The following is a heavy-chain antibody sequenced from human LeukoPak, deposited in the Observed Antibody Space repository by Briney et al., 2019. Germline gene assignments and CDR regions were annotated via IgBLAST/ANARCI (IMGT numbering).Heavy chain of an antibody. J-gene: IGHJ4*02. Sequence: ASVKVSCKASGGTFSTYPISWVRQAPGQGLEWMGGIIPIVGIANYAQKFRGRVTITADKSTNTAYMELRSLRSEDTAVYYCARDGEMAAIYFDYWGQGTLVTVSS. D-gene: IGHD5-24*01. CDR3: ARDGEMAAIYFDY. V-gene: IGHV1-69*10. CDR2: IIPIVGIA. CDR1: GGTFSTYP.